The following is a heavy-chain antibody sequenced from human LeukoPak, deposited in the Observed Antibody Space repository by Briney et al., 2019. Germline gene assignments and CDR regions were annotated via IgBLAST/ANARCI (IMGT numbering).Heavy chain of an antibody. J-gene: IGHJ4*02. Sequence: SETLSLTCTVSGGSISSSSYYWGWIRQPPGKGLEWIGSIYYSGSTYYNPSLKSRVTISVDTSKNQFSLKLSSVTAADMAAYYCARRLHGFPFDYWGQGTLVTVSS. V-gene: IGHV4-39*01. D-gene: IGHD5-24*01. CDR3: ARRLHGFPFDY. CDR1: GGSISSSSYY. CDR2: IYYSGST.